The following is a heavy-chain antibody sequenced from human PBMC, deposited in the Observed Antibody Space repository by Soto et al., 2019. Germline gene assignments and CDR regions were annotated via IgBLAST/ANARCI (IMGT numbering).Heavy chain of an antibody. D-gene: IGHD3-10*01. Sequence: GGSLRLSCAASGFTFSSYGMHWVRQAPGKGLEWVAVISYDGSNKYYADSVKGRFTISRDNSKNTLYLQMTSLTAEDTAVYYCAKFPDYGFYWGQGTLVTVSS. CDR2: ISYDGSNK. V-gene: IGHV3-30*18. CDR1: GFTFSSYG. J-gene: IGHJ4*02. CDR3: AKFPDYGFY.